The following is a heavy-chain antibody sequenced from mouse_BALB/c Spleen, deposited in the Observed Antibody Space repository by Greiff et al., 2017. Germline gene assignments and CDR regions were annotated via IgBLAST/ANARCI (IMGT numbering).Heavy chain of an antibody. J-gene: IGHJ3*01. CDR1: GYTFTNYW. CDR3: AREGLRREGWFAY. CDR2: IYPGGGYT. D-gene: IGHD2-4*01. Sequence: LVMPGTSVKISCKASGYTFTNYWLGWVKQRPGHGLEWIGDIYPGGGYTNYNEKFKGKSTLTADTSSSTAYMQLSSLTSEDSAVYVCAREGLRREGWFAYWGQGTLVTVSA. V-gene: IGHV1-63*02.